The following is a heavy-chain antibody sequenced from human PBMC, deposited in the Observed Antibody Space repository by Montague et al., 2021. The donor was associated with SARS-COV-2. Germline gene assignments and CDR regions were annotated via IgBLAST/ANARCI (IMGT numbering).Heavy chain of an antibody. Sequence: SLRLSCAASGFNFGVYEMNWVRQTPGKGLEWVSYINGGRCVMYYADSVMGRFTIYRDNAESSLYLQMNSLRAEDTAVYYCAPEGPFADDSWGQGTLVTVSS. J-gene: IGHJ5*02. CDR3: APEGPFADDS. CDR2: INGGRCVM. D-gene: IGHD3-16*01. V-gene: IGHV3-48*03. CDR1: GFNFGVYE.